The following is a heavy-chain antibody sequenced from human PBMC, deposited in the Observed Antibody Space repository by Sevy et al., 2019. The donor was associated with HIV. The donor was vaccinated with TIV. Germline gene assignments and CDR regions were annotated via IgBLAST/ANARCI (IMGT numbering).Heavy chain of an antibody. CDR3: ISMGWHGGFDI. CDR2: IKSKNDGGTT. D-gene: IGHD4-17*01. Sequence: GGSLRLSCAASGFTFSNTWMSWVRQAPGKGLELVGRIKSKNDGGTTDYAAPGIGRFTISRDDSKSTLSVRMNSLKMKDTAVYDCISMGWHGGFDIWGQGTMVTVSS. V-gene: IGHV3-15*01. CDR1: GFTFSNTW. J-gene: IGHJ3*02.